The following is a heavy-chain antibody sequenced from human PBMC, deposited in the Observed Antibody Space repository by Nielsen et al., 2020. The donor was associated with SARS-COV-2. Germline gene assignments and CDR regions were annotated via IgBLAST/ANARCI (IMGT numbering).Heavy chain of an antibody. D-gene: IGHD1-14*01. J-gene: IGHJ5*02. CDR3: ARDTGGRIDP. V-gene: IGHV3-30*03. CDR1: GFTFSSYG. CDR2: ISYDGSNK. Sequence: GGSLRLSCAASGFTFSSYGMHWVRQAPGKGLEWVAVISYDGSNKYYADSVKGRFTISRDNSKNTLYLQMNSLRAEDTAVYYCARDTGGRIDPWGQGTLVTVSS.